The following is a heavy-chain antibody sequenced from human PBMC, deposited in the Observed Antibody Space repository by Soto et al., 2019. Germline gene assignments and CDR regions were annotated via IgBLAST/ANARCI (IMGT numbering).Heavy chain of an antibody. Sequence: KPSETLSLTCTISGDSINSFFWNWIRQPAGKGLEWIGRMYSSGSNNYNPSLKSRVTMSIDTSKNLFSLRLNSVTAADTAVYFCAREWGLLAYYVMNVWGHGTAVTVSS. CDR3: AREWGLLAYYVMNV. CDR1: GDSINSFF. V-gene: IGHV4-4*07. J-gene: IGHJ6*02. D-gene: IGHD7-27*01. CDR2: MYSSGSN.